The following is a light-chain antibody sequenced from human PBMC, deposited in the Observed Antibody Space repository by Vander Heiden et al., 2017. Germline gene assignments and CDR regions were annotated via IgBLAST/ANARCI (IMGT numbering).Light chain of an antibody. CDR1: QSISSY. J-gene: IGKJ3*01. CDR3: QQSYSTLH. Sequence: DIQMTQSPSSLSASVGDRVTITCRASQSISSYLNWYQQKPGKAPKLLIYAASSLQSGVPSRFSGSGSGTDFTLTISSLQPEEFATYYCQQSYSTLHFGPGTKVDIK. V-gene: IGKV1-39*01. CDR2: AAS.